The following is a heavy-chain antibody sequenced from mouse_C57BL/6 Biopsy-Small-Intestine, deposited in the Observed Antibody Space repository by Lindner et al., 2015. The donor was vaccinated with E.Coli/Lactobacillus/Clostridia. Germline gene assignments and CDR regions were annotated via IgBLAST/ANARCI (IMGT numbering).Heavy chain of an antibody. CDR3: ARGCITTVVPYYFDY. V-gene: IGHV1-81*01. CDR2: IYPRSGNT. J-gene: IGHJ2*01. D-gene: IGHD1-1*01. CDR1: GYTFTSYG. Sequence: VQLQESGAELARPGASVKLSCKASGYTFTSYGISWVKQRTGQGLEWIGEIYPRSGNTYYNEKFKGKATLTADKSSSTVYMELRSLTSEDSAVYFCARGCITTVVPYYFDYWGQGTTLTVSS.